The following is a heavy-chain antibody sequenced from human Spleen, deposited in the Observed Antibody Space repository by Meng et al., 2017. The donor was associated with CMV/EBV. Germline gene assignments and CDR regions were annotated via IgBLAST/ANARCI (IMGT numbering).Heavy chain of an antibody. CDR2: INHSGST. V-gene: IGHV4-34*01. Sequence: CVVYGESFSGYYWSWIRQPPGKGLEWIGEINHSGSTNFNPSLKSRVTISVDTSKNQFSLKLSSVTAADTAVYYCAGGGIAAAGTIDYWGQGTLVTVSS. J-gene: IGHJ4*02. CDR1: GESFSGYY. D-gene: IGHD6-13*01. CDR3: AGGGIAAAGTIDY.